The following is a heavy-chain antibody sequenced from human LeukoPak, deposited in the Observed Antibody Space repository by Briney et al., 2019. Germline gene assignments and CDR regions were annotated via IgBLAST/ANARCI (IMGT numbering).Heavy chain of an antibody. D-gene: IGHD6-13*01. CDR2: IYYSGST. Sequence: SETLSLTCTVPGGSISSYYWSWIRQPPGKGLEWIGYIYYSGSTNYNPSLKSRVTISVDTSKNQFSLKLSSVTAADTAVYYCARSRAAAGLDYWGQGTLVTVSS. J-gene: IGHJ4*02. CDR3: ARSRAAAGLDY. CDR1: GGSISSYY. V-gene: IGHV4-59*08.